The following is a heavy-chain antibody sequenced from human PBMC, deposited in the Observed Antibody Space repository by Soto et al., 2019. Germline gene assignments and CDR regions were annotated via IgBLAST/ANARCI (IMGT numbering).Heavy chain of an antibody. CDR2: INPGSGST. J-gene: IGHJ4*02. Sequence: QVQLVQSGAEVKKPGASVKVSCKTSGYTFTSFQMHWVRQAPGQGLEWMGIINPGSGSTNYAQKFQGRVTRTSDTSTRTIYMELSSLRSEDTAVYYCANCRLPAIPAAADYWGQGTLVTVSS. CDR1: GYTFTSFQ. D-gene: IGHD2-2*01. CDR3: ANCRLPAIPAAADY. V-gene: IGHV1-46*01.